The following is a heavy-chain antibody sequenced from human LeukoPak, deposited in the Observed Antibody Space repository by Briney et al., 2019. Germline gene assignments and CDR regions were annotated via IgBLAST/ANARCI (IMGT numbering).Heavy chain of an antibody. D-gene: IGHD3-9*01. Sequence: GGSLRLSCAASGFTFSNYWMHWVRQAPGKGLVWVSRINSDGSSTSYADSVKGRFTISRDNAKNTLYLQMNSLRAEDTAVYYCARAGEDVLRYFDWLPQDYWGQGTLVTVSS. CDR1: GFTFSNYW. J-gene: IGHJ4*02. V-gene: IGHV3-74*01. CDR2: INSDGSST. CDR3: ARAGEDVLRYFDWLPQDY.